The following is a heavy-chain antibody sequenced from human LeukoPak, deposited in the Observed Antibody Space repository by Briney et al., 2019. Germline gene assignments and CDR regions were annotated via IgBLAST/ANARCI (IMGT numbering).Heavy chain of an antibody. J-gene: IGHJ5*02. CDR2: INDSGGST. Sequence: GGSLRLSCAASGFTFSNYAMSWVRQAPGKGLEWVSVINDSGGSTYYADSVKGRFTISRDNSKNTLYLQLNSLRAEDTAVYYCAKGINWFDPWGQGTLVTVSS. V-gene: IGHV3-23*01. CDR1: GFTFSNYA. CDR3: AKGINWFDP.